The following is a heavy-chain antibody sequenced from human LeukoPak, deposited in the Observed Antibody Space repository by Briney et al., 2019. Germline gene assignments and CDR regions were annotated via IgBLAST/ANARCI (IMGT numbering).Heavy chain of an antibody. V-gene: IGHV6-1*01. CDR1: GDSVSSNSAA. CDR3: ARLSPFRLMIGFDY. J-gene: IGHJ4*02. CDR2: TYYRSKWYN. Sequence: SQTLSLTCAISGDSVSSNSAAWNWIRQSPSRGLEWLGRTYYRSKWYNDYAVSVKSRITINPDTSKNQFSLKLSSVTAADTAVYYCARLSPFRLMIGFDYWGQGTLVTVSS. D-gene: IGHD3-22*01.